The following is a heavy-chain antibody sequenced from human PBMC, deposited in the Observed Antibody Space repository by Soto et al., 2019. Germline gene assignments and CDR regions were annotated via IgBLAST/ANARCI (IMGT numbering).Heavy chain of an antibody. CDR1: GGSFSGYY. CDR2: INHSGST. J-gene: IGHJ6*02. CDR3: ARVGDSSGYYYYYYGMDV. D-gene: IGHD3-22*01. V-gene: IGHV4-34*01. Sequence: NPSETLSLTCAVYGGSFSGYYWSWIRQPPGKGLEWIGEINHSGSTNYNPSLKSRVTISVDTSKNQFSLKLSSVTAADTAVYYCARVGDSSGYYYYYYGMDVWGQGTTVTVSS.